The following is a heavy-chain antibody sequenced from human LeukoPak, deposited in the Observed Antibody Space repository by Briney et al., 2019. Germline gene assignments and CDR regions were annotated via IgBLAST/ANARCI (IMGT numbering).Heavy chain of an antibody. Sequence: PGGSLRLSCAASGFTFSSYEMNWVRQAPGKGLEWVSYISSSGSTIYYADSVKGRFTIYRDNAKNSLYLQMNSLRAEDTAVYYCARVAYYYDSSGYYSGVFAFDIWGQGTMVTVSS. D-gene: IGHD3-22*01. V-gene: IGHV3-48*03. CDR2: ISSSGSTI. CDR1: GFTFSSYE. J-gene: IGHJ3*02. CDR3: ARVAYYYDSSGYYSGVFAFDI.